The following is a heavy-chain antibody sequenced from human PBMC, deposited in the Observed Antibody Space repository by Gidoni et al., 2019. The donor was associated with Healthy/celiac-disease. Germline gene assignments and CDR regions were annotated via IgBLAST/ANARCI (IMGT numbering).Heavy chain of an antibody. Sequence: QVQLVESGGGVVQPGRSLRLSCAASGFTFSSYGMHWVRQAPGKGLEWVAVIWYDGSNKYYADSVKGRFTISRDNSKNTLYLQMNSLRAEDTAVYYCARDCSGGSCYLDWGQGTLVTVSS. J-gene: IGHJ4*02. V-gene: IGHV3-33*01. CDR3: ARDCSGGSCYLD. CDR1: GFTFSSYG. CDR2: IWYDGSNK. D-gene: IGHD2-15*01.